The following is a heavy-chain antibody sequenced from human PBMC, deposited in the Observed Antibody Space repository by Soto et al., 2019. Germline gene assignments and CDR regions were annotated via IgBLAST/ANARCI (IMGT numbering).Heavy chain of an antibody. CDR1: GGSISSYY. D-gene: IGHD3-10*01. CDR3: ARYAGFGELLGWLGENYYYGMDV. CDR2: IYYSGST. V-gene: IGHV4-59*01. Sequence: SETLSLTCTVSGGSISSYYWIWIRQPPGKGLEWIGYIYYSGSTNYNPSLKSRVTISVDTSKNQFSLKLSSVTAADTAVYYCARYAGFGELLGWLGENYYYGMDVWGQGTTVTVSS. J-gene: IGHJ6*02.